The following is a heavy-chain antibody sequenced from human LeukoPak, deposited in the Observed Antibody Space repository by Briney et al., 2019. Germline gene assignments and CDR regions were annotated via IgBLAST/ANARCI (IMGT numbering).Heavy chain of an antibody. CDR1: GGSFSGYY. Sequence: KPSETLSLTCAVHGGSFSGYYWSWIRQPPGKGLEWIGEINHSGSTNYNPSLKSRVTISVDTSKNQFSLKLSSVTAADTAVYYCARGKVVVGTLAAFDIWGQGTMVTVSS. D-gene: IGHD3-22*01. V-gene: IGHV4-34*01. CDR3: ARGKVVVGTLAAFDI. J-gene: IGHJ3*02. CDR2: INHSGST.